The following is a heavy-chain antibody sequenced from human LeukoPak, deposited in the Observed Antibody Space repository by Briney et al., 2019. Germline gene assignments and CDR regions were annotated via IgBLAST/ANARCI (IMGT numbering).Heavy chain of an antibody. Sequence: GGSLRLSCAASGFTLSTYWMSWVRQAPGKGLEWVANIKQDGSEKYYVDSVKGRFTISRDNAKNSLYLQMNSLRAEDTAVYYCARMGAYSSSWYGNYWGQGTLVTVSS. CDR3: ARMGAYSSSWYGNY. J-gene: IGHJ4*02. CDR1: GFTLSTYW. V-gene: IGHV3-7*03. D-gene: IGHD6-13*01. CDR2: IKQDGSEK.